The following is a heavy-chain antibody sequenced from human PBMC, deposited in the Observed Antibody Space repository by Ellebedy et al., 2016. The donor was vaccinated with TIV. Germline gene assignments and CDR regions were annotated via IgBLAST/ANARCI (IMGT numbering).Heavy chain of an antibody. D-gene: IGHD2-2*01. CDR3: ARDCQLLANPYFDY. CDR1: GYSFTSYW. CDR2: IDPSDSYT. J-gene: IGHJ4*02. V-gene: IGHV5-10-1*01. Sequence: GESLKISXKGSGYSFTSYWISWVRQMPGKGLEWMGRIDPSDSYTNYSPSFQGHVTISADKSISTAYLQWSSLKASDTAMYYCARDCQLLANPYFDYWGQGTLVTVSS.